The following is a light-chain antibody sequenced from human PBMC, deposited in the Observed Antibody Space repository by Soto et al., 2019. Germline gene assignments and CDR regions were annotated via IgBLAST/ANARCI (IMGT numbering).Light chain of an antibody. V-gene: IGKV4-1*01. CDR2: WAS. CDR3: QQYYGAPHT. J-gene: IGKJ2*01. CDR1: QSVLYSSNNKNY. Sequence: DIVMTQSPDSLAVSLGERATINCKSSQSVLYSSNNKNYLAWYQQKPGQPPKLLIYWASTRESGVPDRFSGSGSGTDFTLTIYSLQAEDVAVYYCQQYYGAPHTFGQGTKLEIK.